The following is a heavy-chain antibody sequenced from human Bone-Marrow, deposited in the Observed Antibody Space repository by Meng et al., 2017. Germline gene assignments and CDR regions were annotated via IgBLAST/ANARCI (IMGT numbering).Heavy chain of an antibody. J-gene: IGHJ5*02. CDR3: AREGGPDKWFDP. Sequence: LWQAGAEVKKPGASVTVSCKASGYTFTGYYINWVRQAPGQGLEWMGWLNPNGGGTYYAQQFQGRVTMTRDTSINTAYLELSRLTSADTAVYYCAREGGPDKWFDPWGQGTLVTVSS. CDR2: LNPNGGGT. V-gene: IGHV1-2*02. CDR1: GYTFTGYY. D-gene: IGHD2-15*01.